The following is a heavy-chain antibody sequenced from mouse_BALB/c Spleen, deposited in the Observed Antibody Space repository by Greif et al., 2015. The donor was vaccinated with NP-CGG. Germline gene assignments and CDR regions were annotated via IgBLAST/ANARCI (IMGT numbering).Heavy chain of an antibody. V-gene: IGHV1-84*02. Sequence: QVQLQQSGPELVKPGASVKISCKASGYTFTDYYINWVKQKPGQGLEWIGWIYPGSGNTKYNEKFKGKATLTVDTSSSTSYMQLSSLTSEDTAVYFCAMRTGTEAMDDWGQGTSVTVSS. CDR1: GYTFTDYY. CDR2: IYPGSGNT. D-gene: IGHD4-1*01. J-gene: IGHJ4*01. CDR3: AMRTGTEAMDD.